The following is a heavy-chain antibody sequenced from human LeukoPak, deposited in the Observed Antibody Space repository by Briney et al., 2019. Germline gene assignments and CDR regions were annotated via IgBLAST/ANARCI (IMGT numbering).Heavy chain of an antibody. V-gene: IGHV4-39*07. CDR2: IHSSGNS. CDR3: ARAVVPAGRHYYYGMDV. J-gene: IGHJ6*02. D-gene: IGHD2-2*01. Sequence: PSETLSLTCTLSGGSISGTDLYWARIPRLAGKGLEGIGNIHSSGNSFCNPSLKSRVTISVDTSKNQFSLKLSSVTAADTAVYYCARAVVPAGRHYYYGMDVWGQGTTVTVSS. CDR1: GGSISGTDLY.